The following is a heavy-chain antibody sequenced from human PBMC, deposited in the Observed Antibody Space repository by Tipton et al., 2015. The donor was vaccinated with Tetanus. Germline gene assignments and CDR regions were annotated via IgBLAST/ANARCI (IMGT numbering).Heavy chain of an antibody. Sequence: LSLTCDVSGASISSAAWTWIRQPSGKGLEWVSAVSGAGGSKVYADSVKGRFTISRDNANNSLYLQMSSLRPEDTALYYCARAVRGRDVFDVWGQGTVVTVSS. D-gene: IGHD3-10*01. CDR3: ARAVRGRDVFDV. V-gene: IGHV3-9*01. CDR1: GASISSAA. J-gene: IGHJ3*01. CDR2: VSGAGGSK.